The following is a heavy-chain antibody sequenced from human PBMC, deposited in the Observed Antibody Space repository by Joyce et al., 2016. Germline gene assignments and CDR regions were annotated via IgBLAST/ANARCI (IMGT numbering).Heavy chain of an antibody. D-gene: IGHD3-10*01. J-gene: IGHJ5*02. CDR1: GFPFSSYG. V-gene: IGHV3-30*18. Sequence: QVQLVESGGGVVQPGRSLGLSCAASGFPFSSYGMHWVRQAPGKGLEWVAVISYDGSNKYYADSVKGRFTISRDNSKNTLYLQMNSLRAEDTAVYYCAKGRITMVQGVSPWFDPWGQGILVTVSS. CDR2: ISYDGSNK. CDR3: AKGRITMVQGVSPWFDP.